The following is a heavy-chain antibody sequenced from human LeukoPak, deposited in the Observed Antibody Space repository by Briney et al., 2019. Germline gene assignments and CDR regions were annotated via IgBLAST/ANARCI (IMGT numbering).Heavy chain of an antibody. D-gene: IGHD6-13*01. Sequence: GASVKVFCKASGYTFTGYYMHWVRQAPGQGLEWMGWINPNSGGTNYAQKFQGRVTMTRDTSISTAYMELSRLRSDDTAVYYCARDRIAAAGTEMRYYYYGMDVWGQGTTVTVSS. J-gene: IGHJ6*02. CDR3: ARDRIAAAGTEMRYYYYGMDV. CDR1: GYTFTGYY. CDR2: INPNSGGT. V-gene: IGHV1-2*02.